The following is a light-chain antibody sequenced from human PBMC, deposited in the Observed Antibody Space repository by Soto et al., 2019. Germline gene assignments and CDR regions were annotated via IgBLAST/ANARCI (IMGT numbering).Light chain of an antibody. CDR3: QQSYSTPHT. J-gene: IGKJ2*01. V-gene: IGKV1-39*01. CDR1: PSLTGY. Sequence: DIQITQSPSSLSASVGDRVTITCPASPSLTGYLNWYQQKPGKAPKILIYAASSLQSGVPSRFGGRGSGTEFTLTISILQPEDFATYEGQQSYSTPHTFGPVTKLESK. CDR2: AAS.